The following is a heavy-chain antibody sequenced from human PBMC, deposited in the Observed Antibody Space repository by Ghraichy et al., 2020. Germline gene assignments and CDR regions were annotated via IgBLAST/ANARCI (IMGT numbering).Heavy chain of an antibody. J-gene: IGHJ4*01. V-gene: IGHV4-59*08. CDR2: IHYSGST. CDR1: GGPISGYY. Sequence: TLSLTCTVSGGPISGYYWSWIRQTPGKGLEWIGYIHYSGSTNYNPSFWGRVAMSVDTSRNHFSLHLNSVTAADTAVYFCARHALSTSGGRDYDYWGHGTLVTVSS. D-gene: IGHD1-1*01. CDR3: ARHALSTSGGRDYDY.